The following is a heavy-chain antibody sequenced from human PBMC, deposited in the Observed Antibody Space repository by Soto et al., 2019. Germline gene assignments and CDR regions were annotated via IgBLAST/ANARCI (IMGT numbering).Heavy chain of an antibody. J-gene: IGHJ4*02. Sequence: QVQLQESGPGLVKPSQTLSLTCTVSGGSISSGGYYWSWIRQHPGKGLEWIGYIYYSGSTYYNPSLKSRVTISVDTSKNQFSLKLSSVTAADTAVYYCARERVGKMTTVTTGEYWGQGTLVTVSS. V-gene: IGHV4-31*03. D-gene: IGHD4-17*01. CDR1: GGSISSGGYY. CDR2: IYYSGST. CDR3: ARERVGKMTTVTTGEY.